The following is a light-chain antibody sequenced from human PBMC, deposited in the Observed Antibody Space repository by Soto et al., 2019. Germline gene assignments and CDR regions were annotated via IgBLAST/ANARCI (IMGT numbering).Light chain of an antibody. CDR1: QSVSSK. CDR3: QQYNTWPPIT. V-gene: IGKV3-15*01. J-gene: IGKJ5*01. CDR2: GAS. Sequence: EIVMTQSPATLSVSPGERATLSCSASQSVSSKLAWYQQKPGQAPRLLIYGASTRATGIPARFSGSGSGTEFTLTISSLQSEDFAVYYCQQYNTWPPITFGQGTRLEIK.